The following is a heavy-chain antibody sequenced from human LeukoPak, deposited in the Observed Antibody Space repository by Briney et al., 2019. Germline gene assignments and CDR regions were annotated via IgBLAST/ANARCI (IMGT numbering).Heavy chain of an antibody. CDR2: ISGSDSPT. CDR3: AKDTTLFRQLTRGGGFDF. V-gene: IGHV3-23*01. J-gene: IGHJ3*01. D-gene: IGHD3-10*01. Sequence: GGSLRLSCAASGFTLSNVWMSWVRQAPGKGLEWVSTISGSDSPTFYADSVKGRFTISRDNSNNTLFLQMNSLRAEDTALYCCAKDTTLFRQLTRGGGFDFWGQGTMVAVSS. CDR1: GFTLSNVW.